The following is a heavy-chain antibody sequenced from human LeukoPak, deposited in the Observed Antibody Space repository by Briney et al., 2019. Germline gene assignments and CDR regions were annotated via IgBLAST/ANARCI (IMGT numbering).Heavy chain of an antibody. J-gene: IGHJ4*02. V-gene: IGHV3-48*01. CDR3: ARDGWL. D-gene: IGHD5-12*01. CDR2: ISSSSSIM. Sequence: GGSLRLSCAASGFTFSNYNMNWVRQAPGKGLEWVSYISSSSSIMYYADYVKGRFTISRDNAKNSLYLQMNSLRVDDTAVYYCARDGWLRGQGTLVTVSS. CDR1: GFTFSNYN.